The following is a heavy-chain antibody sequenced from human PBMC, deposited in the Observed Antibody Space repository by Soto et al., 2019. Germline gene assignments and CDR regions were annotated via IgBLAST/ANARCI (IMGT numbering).Heavy chain of an antibody. D-gene: IGHD2-15*01. J-gene: IGHJ3*02. V-gene: IGHV3-23*01. CDR2: ISGSGGST. CDR3: AKDWGDCSGGSCYSYDAFDI. CDR1: GFTFSSYA. Sequence: PGGSLRLSCAASGFTFSSYAMSWVRQAPGKGLEWVSAISGSGGSTYYADSVKGRFTISRDNSKNTLYLQMNSLRAEDTAVYYCAKDWGDCSGGSCYSYDAFDIWGQGTMVTVSS.